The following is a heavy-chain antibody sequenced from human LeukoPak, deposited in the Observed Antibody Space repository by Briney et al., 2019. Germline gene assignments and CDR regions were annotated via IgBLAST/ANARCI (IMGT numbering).Heavy chain of an antibody. V-gene: IGHV4-59*08. Sequence: LSETLSLTCTVSGASMSKYYWSWIRQPPGKGLEWIGYIHYGGNTNYSPSLKSRLTISVDRSNNQFSLSLTSVTAADTAVYYCARRSDLWSGFRSDYYYMDVWGNGTTVIVSS. D-gene: IGHD3-3*01. CDR2: IHYGGNT. J-gene: IGHJ6*03. CDR3: ARRSDLWSGFRSDYYYMDV. CDR1: GASMSKYY.